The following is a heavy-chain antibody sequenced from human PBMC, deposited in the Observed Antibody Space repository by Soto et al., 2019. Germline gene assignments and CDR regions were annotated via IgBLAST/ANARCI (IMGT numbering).Heavy chain of an antibody. J-gene: IGHJ5*02. Sequence: ASVKVSCKASGYTFTSYGISWVRQAPGQGLEWMGWISAYNGNTNYAQKLQGRVTMTTDTSTSTAYMELRSLRSDDTAVYYCARVRPQLTGTNWFDPWGQGTLVTVSS. D-gene: IGHD7-27*01. V-gene: IGHV1-18*01. CDR3: ARVRPQLTGTNWFDP. CDR2: ISAYNGNT. CDR1: GYTFTSYG.